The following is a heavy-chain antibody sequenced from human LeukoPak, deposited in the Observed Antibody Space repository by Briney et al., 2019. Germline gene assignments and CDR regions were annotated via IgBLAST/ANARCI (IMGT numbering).Heavy chain of an antibody. Sequence: GGSLRLSCAASGFTFSNYWINWVRQAPGKGLEWVANIKQDGSETYCVDSVKGRFTISRDNAKNSLYLQMNSQRDEDTAVYYCARGGSGYSYGKIDSWGQGILVTVSS. CDR2: IKQDGSET. CDR1: GFTFSNYW. CDR3: ARGGSGYSYGKIDS. V-gene: IGHV3-7*01. J-gene: IGHJ4*02. D-gene: IGHD5-18*01.